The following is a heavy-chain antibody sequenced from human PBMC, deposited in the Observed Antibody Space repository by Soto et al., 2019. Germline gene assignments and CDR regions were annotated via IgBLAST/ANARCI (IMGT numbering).Heavy chain of an antibody. J-gene: IGHJ4*02. D-gene: IGHD2-15*01. CDR2: IYYSGST. V-gene: IGHV4-39*01. CDR3: ARQGCSGGSCYLFKLYYFDY. CDR1: GGSISSSSCY. Sequence: PETLSLTCTVSGGSISSSSCYWGWIRQPPGKGLEWIGSIYYSGSTYYNPSLKSRVTISVDTSKNQFSLKLSSVTAADTAVYYCARQGCSGGSCYLFKLYYFDYWGQGTLVTVSS.